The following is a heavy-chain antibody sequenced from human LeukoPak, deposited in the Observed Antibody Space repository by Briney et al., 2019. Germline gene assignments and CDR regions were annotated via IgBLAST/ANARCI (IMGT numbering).Heavy chain of an antibody. D-gene: IGHD5-18*01. J-gene: IGHJ4*02. Sequence: GGSLRLSCSASGFTFSSYAMHWVRQAPGKGLEYVSAISSNGGRAYYADPVKGRFTISRDNSKNTLYLQMSSLRAEDTAVYYCVRREETAMVYDYWGQGTLVTVSS. CDR3: VRREETAMVYDY. CDR1: GFTFSSYA. V-gene: IGHV3-64D*06. CDR2: ISSNGGRA.